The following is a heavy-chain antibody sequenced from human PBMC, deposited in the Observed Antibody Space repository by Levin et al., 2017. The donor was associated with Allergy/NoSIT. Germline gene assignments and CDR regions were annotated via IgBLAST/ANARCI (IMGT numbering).Heavy chain of an antibody. CDR2: ISSSSIYI. V-gene: IGHV3-21*01. J-gene: IGHJ4*02. D-gene: IGHD3-3*01. CDR3: AGDFWSGGGGY. CDR1: GFTFSSYS. Sequence: GESLKISCAASGFTFSSYSMNWVRQAPGKGLEWVSSISSSSIYIYYADSVKGRFTISRDNAKNSLYLQMNSLRAEDTAVYYCAGDFWSGGGGYWGQGTLVTVSS.